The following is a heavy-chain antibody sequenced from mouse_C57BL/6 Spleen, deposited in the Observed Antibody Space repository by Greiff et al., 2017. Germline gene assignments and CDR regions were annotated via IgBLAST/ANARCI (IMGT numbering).Heavy chain of an antibody. Sequence: EVKVVESGGDLVKPGGSLKLSCAASGFTFSSYGMSWVRQTPDKRLEWVATISSGGSYTYYPDSVKGRFTISRDNAKNTLYLQMSSLKSEDTAMYYCARHIYYGNYEYYAMDYWGQGTSVTVSS. V-gene: IGHV5-6*01. CDR3: ARHIYYGNYEYYAMDY. CDR2: ISSGGSYT. D-gene: IGHD2-1*01. CDR1: GFTFSSYG. J-gene: IGHJ4*01.